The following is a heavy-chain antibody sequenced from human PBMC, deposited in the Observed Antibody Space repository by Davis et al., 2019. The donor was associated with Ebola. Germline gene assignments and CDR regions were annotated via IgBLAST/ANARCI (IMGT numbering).Heavy chain of an antibody. Sequence: GESLKISCKASGYSFTSYWIVWVRQMPGKGLECMGIIFPGDSDTRYSPSFQGQVTISADKSITTAYLQWSSLKASDTAMYYCARLVVVTAIPGAFDIWGQGTLVTVSS. CDR3: ARLVVVTAIPGAFDI. V-gene: IGHV5-51*01. J-gene: IGHJ3*02. CDR2: IFPGDSDT. D-gene: IGHD2-21*02. CDR1: GYSFTSYW.